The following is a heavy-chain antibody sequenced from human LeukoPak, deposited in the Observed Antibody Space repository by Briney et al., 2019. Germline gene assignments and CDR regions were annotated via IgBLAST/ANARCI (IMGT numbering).Heavy chain of an antibody. Sequence: NASETLSLTCTVSGGSISSSSYYWGWIRQPPGKGLEWIGSIYYSGSTYYNPSLKSRVTISVDTSKNQFSLKLSSVTAADTAVYYCAMNSVYDYWGQGTLVTVSS. V-gene: IGHV4-39*07. CDR2: IYYSGST. CDR3: AMNSVYDY. CDR1: GGSISSSSYY. J-gene: IGHJ4*02. D-gene: IGHD1-14*01.